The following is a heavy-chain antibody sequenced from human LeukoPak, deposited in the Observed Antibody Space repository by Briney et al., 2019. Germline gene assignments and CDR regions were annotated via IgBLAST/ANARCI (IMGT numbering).Heavy chain of an antibody. CDR2: IKQDGSEK. Sequence: GGSLRLSCAASGFTFSSYWMSWVRQAPGKGLEWVANIKQDGSEKYYVDSVKGRFTISRDNAKNSLYLQMNSLRAEDTAVYYCAREKSDCSGGSCYSDAFDIWGQGTMVTVSS. V-gene: IGHV3-7*01. CDR3: AREKSDCSGGSCYSDAFDI. D-gene: IGHD2-15*01. J-gene: IGHJ3*02. CDR1: GFTFSSYW.